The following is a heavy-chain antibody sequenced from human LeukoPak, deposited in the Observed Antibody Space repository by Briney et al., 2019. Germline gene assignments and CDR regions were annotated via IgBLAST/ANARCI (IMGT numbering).Heavy chain of an antibody. Sequence: GRSLTLSCAASGFTFSSYAMDWVRQAPGKGLEWVAVVSYDETKKDYADSVKGRFTISRDNSRNTLYLQMNSLRAEDTAVYYCARVVDGGSSWYSPMEYWGQGTLVTASS. CDR1: GFTFSSYA. CDR3: ARVVDGGSSWYSPMEY. CDR2: VSYDETKK. V-gene: IGHV3-30-3*01. D-gene: IGHD6-13*01. J-gene: IGHJ4*02.